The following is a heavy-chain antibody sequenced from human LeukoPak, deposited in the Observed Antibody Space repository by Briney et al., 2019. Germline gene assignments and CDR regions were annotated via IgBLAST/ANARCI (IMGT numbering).Heavy chain of an antibody. CDR1: GYTFTNYA. CDR2: INPSNGYA. CDR3: AIRDGHTDH. J-gene: IGHJ4*02. D-gene: IGHD5-24*01. Sequence: ASVKVSCKASGYTFTNYAMRWVRQAPGQRPQWLGWINPSNGYAKYSQELQGRLIISRDTSASTVYMELSSLRSEDMAIYYCAIRDGHTDHWGQGTLVTVSS. V-gene: IGHV1-3*03.